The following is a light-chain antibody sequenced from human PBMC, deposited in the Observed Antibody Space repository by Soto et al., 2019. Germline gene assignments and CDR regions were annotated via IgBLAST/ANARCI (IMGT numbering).Light chain of an antibody. CDR1: SGHSSYA. J-gene: IGLJ3*02. CDR2: LNSDGSH. V-gene: IGLV4-69*01. CDR3: QTWGTGIPWV. Sequence: QPVLTQSPSASASLGASVKLTCTLSSGHSSYAIAWHQQQPEKGPRYLMKLNSDGSHSKGDGIPDRFSGSSSGAERYLTISSLQSEDEADYYCQTWGTGIPWVFGGGTKFTVL.